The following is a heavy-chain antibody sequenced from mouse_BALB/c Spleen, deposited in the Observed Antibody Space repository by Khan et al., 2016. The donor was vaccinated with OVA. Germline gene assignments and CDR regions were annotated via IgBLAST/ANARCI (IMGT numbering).Heavy chain of an antibody. CDR1: GYTFTDYA. CDR2: ISTYYGHT. Sequence: QMQLEESGPELVRPGVSVKISCKGSGYTFTDYAMHWVKQSHAKSLEWIGVISTYYGHTDYNQKFKGKATMTVDKSSSTAYMELARLTSEDSAIYYCARGGRFAYWGQGTLVTVSA. CDR3: ARGGRFAY. J-gene: IGHJ3*01. V-gene: IGHV1S137*01.